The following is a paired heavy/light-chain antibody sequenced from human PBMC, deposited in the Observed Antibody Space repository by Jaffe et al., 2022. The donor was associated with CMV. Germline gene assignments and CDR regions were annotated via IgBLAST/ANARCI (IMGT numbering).Light chain of an antibody. CDR3: QQYDSLSYT. J-gene: IGKJ2*01. CDR2: DAS. CDR1: RDISNY. V-gene: IGKV1-33*01. Sequence: DIQMTQSPSSLSASAGDRVTIACQASRDISNYLNWYQQKPGKAPKLLVYDASNLETGVPSRFSGSGSGTDFTFTISSLQPEDVATYYCQQYDSLSYTFGQGTKLEI.
Heavy chain of an antibody. Sequence: QVQLVQSGAEVKKPGASMKVSCKASGYTFTNYYMHWVRQAPGQGLEWMGVINPSGGSTTYAHKFQGRITMTWDTSTSTVYIELSSLRSEDTAVYFCARELTTVSPASHSMDVWGQGTTVTVSS. CDR2: INPSGGST. J-gene: IGHJ6*02. D-gene: IGHD4-17*01. V-gene: IGHV1-46*01. CDR1: GYTFTNYY. CDR3: ARELTTVSPASHSMDV.